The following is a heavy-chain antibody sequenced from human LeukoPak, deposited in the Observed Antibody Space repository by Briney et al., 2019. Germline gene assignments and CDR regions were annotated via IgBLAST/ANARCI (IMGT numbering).Heavy chain of an antibody. Sequence: SETLSLTCTVSGGSISSYYWSWIRQPPGKGLEWIGYIYYSGSTNYNPSLKSRVNISVETSKKKFSLKMRSVTAADTAVYYCARGITMIVVVTTPQDDAFDIWGQGTMVTVSS. CDR3: ARGITMIVVVTTPQDDAFDI. D-gene: IGHD3-22*01. V-gene: IGHV4-59*12. CDR1: GGSISSYY. J-gene: IGHJ3*02. CDR2: IYYSGST.